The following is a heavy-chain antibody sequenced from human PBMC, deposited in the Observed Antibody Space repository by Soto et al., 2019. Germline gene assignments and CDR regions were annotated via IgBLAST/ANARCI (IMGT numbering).Heavy chain of an antibody. Sequence: QVQLQESGPGLVKASETLSLTCSVSGGSISRYYWSWIRQPPGKGLEWIGYAYYSGDTGYNPSLKSRVTMAVDTSKNQVSLKLSSVTAAETAVYYCARDRSTYGGGGTGDFKENWFDPWGQGALVTFSS. CDR2: AYYSGDT. CDR3: ARDRSTYGGGGTGDFKENWFDP. J-gene: IGHJ5*02. CDR1: GGSISRYY. D-gene: IGHD2-8*01. V-gene: IGHV4-59*01.